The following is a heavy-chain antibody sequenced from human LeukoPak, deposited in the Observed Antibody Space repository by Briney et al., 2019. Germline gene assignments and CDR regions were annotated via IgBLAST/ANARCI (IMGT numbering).Heavy chain of an antibody. D-gene: IGHD3-3*01. CDR3: ARGPPYDFWSGYYLDWFDP. CDR1: GYTFTIYD. Sequence: ASVKVSCKSSGYTFTIYDINWVRQATGQGLEWMGLMNPNSGNTGYAQKFQGRVTITRNTSISTAYMELSSLRSEDTAVYYCARGPPYDFWSGYYLDWFDPWGQGTLVTVSS. CDR2: MNPNSGNT. J-gene: IGHJ5*02. V-gene: IGHV1-8*03.